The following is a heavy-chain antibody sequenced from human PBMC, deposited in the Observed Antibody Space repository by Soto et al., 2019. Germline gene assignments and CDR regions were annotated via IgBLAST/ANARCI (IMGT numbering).Heavy chain of an antibody. CDR1: GGSFSGYY. CDR3: ARLGFWSGYYGMDV. Sequence: PSETLSLTCAVYGGSFSGYYWSWIRQPPGKGLEWIGEINHSGSTNYNPPLKSRVTISVDTSKNQFSLKLSSVTAADTAVYYCARLGFWSGYYGMDVWGQGTTVTVSS. CDR2: INHSGST. D-gene: IGHD3-3*01. J-gene: IGHJ6*02. V-gene: IGHV4-34*01.